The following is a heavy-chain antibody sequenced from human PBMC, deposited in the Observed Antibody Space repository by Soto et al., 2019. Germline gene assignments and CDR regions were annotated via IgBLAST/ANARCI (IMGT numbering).Heavy chain of an antibody. D-gene: IGHD3-22*01. CDR3: ARGWGYDSTDYYYAY. CDR1: GGTFSRHA. V-gene: IGHV1-69*01. J-gene: IGHJ4*02. Sequence: QVQLVQSGAEVRKPGSSVKVSCKASGGTFSRHAISWVGQAPGQGLEWMGGIIHIFGTANHAQKFQGRVTIIADESTSTVYMELRSLRSEDTAMYYCARGWGYDSTDYYYAYWGQGTLVIVSS. CDR2: IIHIFGTA.